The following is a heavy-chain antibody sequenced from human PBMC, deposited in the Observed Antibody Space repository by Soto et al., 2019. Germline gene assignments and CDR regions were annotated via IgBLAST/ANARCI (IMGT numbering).Heavy chain of an antibody. J-gene: IGHJ6*02. CDR1: GYSFTSYW. D-gene: IGHD6-13*01. Sequence: GESLKISCKGSGYSFTSYWISWVRQMPGKGLEWMGRIDPSDSYTNYSPSFQGHVTISADKSISTAYLQWSSLKASDTAMYYCARVWRYSSSWSPYYYYGMDVWGQGTTVTVSS. CDR3: ARVWRYSSSWSPYYYYGMDV. V-gene: IGHV5-10-1*01. CDR2: IDPSDSYT.